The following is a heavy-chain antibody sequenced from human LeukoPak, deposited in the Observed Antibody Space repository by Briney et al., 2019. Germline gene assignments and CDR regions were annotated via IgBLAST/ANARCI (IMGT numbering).Heavy chain of an antibody. CDR1: GGSFSGYY. D-gene: IGHD6-13*01. CDR2: INHSGST. Sequence: SETLSLTCAVYGGSFSGYYWSWIRQPPGKGLEWIGEINHSGSTNYNPSLKSRVTISVDTSKNQFSLKLSSVTAADTAVYYCARRPAPSTSPTLSSPAVGYYYYYMDVWGKGTTVTVSS. CDR3: ARRPAPSTSPTLSSPAVGYYYYYMDV. V-gene: IGHV4-34*01. J-gene: IGHJ6*03.